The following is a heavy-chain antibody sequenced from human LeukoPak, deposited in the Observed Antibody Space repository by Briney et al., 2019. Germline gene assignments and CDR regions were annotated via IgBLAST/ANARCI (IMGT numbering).Heavy chain of an antibody. CDR3: ARSVTLYYFDY. V-gene: IGHV4-39*07. J-gene: IGHJ4*02. D-gene: IGHD4-17*01. CDR1: GGSISSSTYY. Sequence: PSETLSLTCTVSGGSISSSTYYWAWIRQPPGKGLEWIGNIYYSGVTYYNPSLKSRVTMSVDTSKNQFSLKLSSVTAADTAVYYCARSVTLYYFDYWGQGTLVTVSS. CDR2: IYYSGVT.